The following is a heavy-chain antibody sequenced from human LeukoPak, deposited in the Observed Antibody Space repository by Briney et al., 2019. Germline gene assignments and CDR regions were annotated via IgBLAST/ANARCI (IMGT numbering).Heavy chain of an antibody. CDR3: ARAGGLHDYVWGSYQYYFDY. D-gene: IGHD3-16*01. CDR2: IYYSGST. CDR1: GGSISSSSYF. Sequence: SETLSLTCTVSGGSISSSSYFWGWIRQPPGKGLEWIGSIYYSGSTYYNPSLKSRVTISVDTSKNQFSLKLSSVTAADTAVYYCARAGGLHDYVWGSYQYYFDYWGQGTLVTVSS. V-gene: IGHV4-39*07. J-gene: IGHJ4*02.